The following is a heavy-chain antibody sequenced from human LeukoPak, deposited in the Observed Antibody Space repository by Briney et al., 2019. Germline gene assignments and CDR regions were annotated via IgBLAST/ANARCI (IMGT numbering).Heavy chain of an antibody. CDR3: ARLQGTRQLWLPFDL. CDR1: GFTFSDYG. Sequence: GESLKISCAASGFTFSDYGIHWVRQAPGKGLEWVAAIAYDGRSAYYTDSVKGRFTISRDNSKNTLYLQMNSLRSEDTSIYYYARLQGTRQLWLPFDLWGQGTLVTVSS. V-gene: IGHV3-30*04. D-gene: IGHD5-18*01. CDR2: IAYDGRSA. J-gene: IGHJ4*02.